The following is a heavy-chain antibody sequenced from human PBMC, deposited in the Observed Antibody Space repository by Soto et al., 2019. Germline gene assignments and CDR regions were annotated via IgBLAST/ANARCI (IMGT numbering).Heavy chain of an antibody. V-gene: IGHV4-39*01. CDR2: IYYSGST. CDR1: GGSISSSSYY. Sequence: QLQLQESGPGLVKPSETLSLTCTVSGGSISSSSYYWGWIRQPPGKGLEWIGSIYYSGSTYYNPALKSRVTISVDTSKNQFSLRLSSVTAADTAIYYCVSLPDWGSGSNWGQGTLVTVSS. D-gene: IGHD3-10*01. CDR3: VSLPDWGSGSN. J-gene: IGHJ4*02.